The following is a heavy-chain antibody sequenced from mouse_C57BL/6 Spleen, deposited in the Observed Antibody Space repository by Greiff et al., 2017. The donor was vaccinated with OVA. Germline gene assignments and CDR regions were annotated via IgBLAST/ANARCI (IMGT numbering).Heavy chain of an antibody. CDR2: IHPNSGST. V-gene: IGHV1-64*01. Sequence: QVQLQQSGAELVKPGASVKLSCKASGYTFTSYWMHWVKQRPGQGLEWIGMIHPNSGSTNYNEKFKSKATLTVDKSSSTAYMQLSSLTSEDSAVYYCAGTGTDYFDYWGQGTTLTVSS. D-gene: IGHD4-1*01. CDR3: AGTGTDYFDY. J-gene: IGHJ2*01. CDR1: GYTFTSYW.